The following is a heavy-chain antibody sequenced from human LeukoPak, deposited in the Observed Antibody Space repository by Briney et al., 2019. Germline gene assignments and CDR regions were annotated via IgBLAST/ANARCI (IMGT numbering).Heavy chain of an antibody. J-gene: IGHJ4*02. D-gene: IGHD3-22*01. CDR3: ARAKGVSTGYRPTDY. CDR1: GFTFSSSG. Sequence: GGSLRLSCAASGFTFSSSGMHWVRQAPGKGLEWVAVIWYDGSNRYYADPVKGRFTVSRDNSKNTLYLQMNSLRVEDTAVYYCARAKGVSTGYRPTDYWGQGTLVTVSS. CDR2: IWYDGSNR. V-gene: IGHV3-33*01.